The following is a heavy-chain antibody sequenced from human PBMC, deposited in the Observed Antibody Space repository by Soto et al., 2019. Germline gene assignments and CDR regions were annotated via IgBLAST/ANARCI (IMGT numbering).Heavy chain of an antibody. V-gene: IGHV3-11*01. CDR1: GFTFGDYY. CDR2: ISTSGSIV. D-gene: IGHD2-8*01. J-gene: IGHJ3*02. CDR3: ARQYDGARGAFDI. Sequence: QVHLVESGGGLVKPGGSLRLSCAASGFTFGDYYMSWIRQAPGKGLEWLSYISTSGSIVAYADSVMGRFTISWDNAQHPLYLQMNSLRAEDTALYYCARQYDGARGAFDIWGQGTMVTVSS.